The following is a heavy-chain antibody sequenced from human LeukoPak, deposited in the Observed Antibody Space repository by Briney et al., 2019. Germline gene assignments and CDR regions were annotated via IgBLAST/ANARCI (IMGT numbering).Heavy chain of an antibody. J-gene: IGHJ4*02. D-gene: IGHD6-19*01. CDR3: ARDPRQYSSGWYYFDY. V-gene: IGHV3-30-3*01. CDR1: GFTFSSYA. CDR2: ISYDGSNK. Sequence: GGSLRLSCAASGFTFSSYAMHWVRQAPGKGLEWVAVISYDGSNKYYADSVKGRFTISRDDSKNTLYLQMNSLRAEDTAAYYCARDPRQYSSGWYYFDYWGQGTLVTVSS.